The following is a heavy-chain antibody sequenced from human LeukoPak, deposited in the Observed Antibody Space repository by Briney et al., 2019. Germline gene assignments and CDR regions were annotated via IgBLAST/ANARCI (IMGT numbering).Heavy chain of an antibody. CDR3: ARDRIYYSNDAFDI. CDR1: GYTFTSYG. J-gene: IGHJ3*02. CDR2: ISAYNGNT. Sequence: ASVKVSCKASGYTFTSYGISWVRQAPGQGLEWMGWISAYNGNTNYAQKLQGRVTMTTDTSTSTVYMELRSLRSDDTAVYYCARDRIYYSNDAFDIWGQGTMVTVSS. V-gene: IGHV1-18*01. D-gene: IGHD2/OR15-2a*01.